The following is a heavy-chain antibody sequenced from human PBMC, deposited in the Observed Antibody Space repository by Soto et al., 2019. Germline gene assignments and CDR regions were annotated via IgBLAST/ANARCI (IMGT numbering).Heavy chain of an antibody. D-gene: IGHD5-18*01. J-gene: IGHJ2*01. CDR1: GFTFSSYA. Sequence: QVQLVESGGGVVQPGRSLRLSCAASGFTFSSYAMHWVRQAPGKGLGWVSLISYDGSNKYYADSVKGRFTISRDNSKNTLYLQMNSLRAEDTAVYYCARDPLWGTAMVLWYFDLWGRGTLVTVSS. CDR2: ISYDGSNK. V-gene: IGHV3-30-3*01. CDR3: ARDPLWGTAMVLWYFDL.